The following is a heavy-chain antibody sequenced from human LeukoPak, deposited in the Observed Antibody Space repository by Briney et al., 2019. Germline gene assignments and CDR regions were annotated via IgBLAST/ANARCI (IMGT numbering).Heavy chain of an antibody. J-gene: IGHJ4*02. CDR3: TTDTSRSSGWYEGLVDY. V-gene: IGHV3-15*01. Sequence: GRSLRLSCAASGFTFSNAWMSWVRQAPGKGLEWVGRIKSKTDGGTTDYAAPVKGRFTISRDDSKNTLYLQMNSLKTEDTAVYYCTTDTSRSSGWYEGLVDYWGQGTLVTVSS. CDR1: GFTFSNAW. CDR2: IKSKTDGGTT. D-gene: IGHD6-19*01.